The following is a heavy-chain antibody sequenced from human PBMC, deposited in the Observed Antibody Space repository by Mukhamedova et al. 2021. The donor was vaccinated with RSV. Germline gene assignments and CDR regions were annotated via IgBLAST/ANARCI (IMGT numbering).Heavy chain of an antibody. D-gene: IGHD3-10*01. V-gene: IGHV3-7*01. Sequence: VDSVKGRFTISRDNAKNSLYLQMNSLRADDTAVYYCARRPMVRGVAFYFDYWGQGTLVTVSS. J-gene: IGHJ4*02. CDR3: ARRPMVRGVAFYFDY.